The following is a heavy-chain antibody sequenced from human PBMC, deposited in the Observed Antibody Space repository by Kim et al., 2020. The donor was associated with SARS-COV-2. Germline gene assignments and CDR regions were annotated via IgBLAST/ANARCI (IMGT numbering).Heavy chain of an antibody. V-gene: IGHV4-59*08. D-gene: IGHD2-15*01. CDR3: ARHPSSSVHFDS. Sequence: SDHTQKMRVTISVYTSKNQFSLKLNSVTAADTAVYFCARHPSSSVHFDSWGQGTLVTVSS. J-gene: IGHJ4*02.